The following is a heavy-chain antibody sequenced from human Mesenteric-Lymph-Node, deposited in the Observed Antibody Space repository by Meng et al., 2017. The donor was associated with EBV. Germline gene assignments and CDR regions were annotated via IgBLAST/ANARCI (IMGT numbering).Heavy chain of an antibody. D-gene: IGHD3-22*01. CDR1: GASISGPNW. CDR2: VYHSGST. CDR3: AEVLNGYYYFDY. J-gene: IGHJ4*02. Sequence: QLQLQESGPGLVKPSGTLSLTCALSGASISGPNWSSWVRQPPGKGLEWIGEVYHSGSTNYNPSLKSRVSMSVDTSKNHFSLKLTSVTAADTAMYYCAEVLNGYYYFDYWGQGTLVTVSS. V-gene: IGHV4-4*02.